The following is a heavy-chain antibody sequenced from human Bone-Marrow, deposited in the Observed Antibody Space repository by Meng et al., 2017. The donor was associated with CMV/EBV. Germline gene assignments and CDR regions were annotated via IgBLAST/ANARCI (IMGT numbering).Heavy chain of an antibody. CDR2: INPNSGGT. CDR1: GYTLTGYY. J-gene: IGHJ6*02. CDR3: ARDSRYCSSTSCYILFGMDV. D-gene: IGHD2-2*02. V-gene: IGHV1-2*02. Sequence: ASVKVSCKASGYTLTGYYMHWVRQAPGQGLEWMGWINPNSGGTNYAQKFQGRVTMTRDTSISTAYMELSRLRSDDTAVYYCARDSRYCSSTSCYILFGMDVWGQGNTVTVSS.